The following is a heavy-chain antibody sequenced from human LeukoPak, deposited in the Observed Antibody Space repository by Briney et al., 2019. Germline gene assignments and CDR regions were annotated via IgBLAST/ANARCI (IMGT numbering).Heavy chain of an antibody. CDR2: IKQDGSEK. CDR3: AKGSNWNLPYYFDY. CDR1: GFTFSSYW. D-gene: IGHD1-20*01. V-gene: IGHV3-7*01. J-gene: IGHJ4*02. Sequence: GGSLRLSCAASGFTFSSYWMSWVRQAPGKGREWVANIKQDGSEKYYVDSVKGRFTISRDNAKNSLYLQMNSLRAEDTAVYYCAKGSNWNLPYYFDYWGQGTLVSVSS.